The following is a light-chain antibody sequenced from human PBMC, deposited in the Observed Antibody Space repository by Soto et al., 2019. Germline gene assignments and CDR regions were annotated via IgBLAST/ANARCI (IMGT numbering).Light chain of an antibody. CDR2: VAS. Sequence: EIVLTQSPGTLSLSPGERATLACRASQSVSSSYLACYQQKPGQAPRLPIYVASSIATGIPDRSSGSGSGTDFTLTISRLELEDFGVYYCQQYCSSPLYTFGQGTKLEIK. CDR3: QQYCSSPLYT. CDR1: QSVSSSY. V-gene: IGKV3-20*01. J-gene: IGKJ2*01.